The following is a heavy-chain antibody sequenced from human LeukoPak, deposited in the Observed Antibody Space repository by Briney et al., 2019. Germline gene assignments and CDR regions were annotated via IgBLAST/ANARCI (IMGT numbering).Heavy chain of an antibody. Sequence: PSETLSLTCTVSGGFISSSSYYWGWIRQPPGKGLEWIGSIYYSGSTYYNPSLKSRVTISVDTSKNQFSLKLSSVTAADTAVYYCARSVAGSYFDYWGQGTLVTVSS. CDR1: GGFISSSSYY. CDR2: IYYSGST. D-gene: IGHD3-3*01. J-gene: IGHJ4*02. CDR3: ARSVAGSYFDY. V-gene: IGHV4-39*01.